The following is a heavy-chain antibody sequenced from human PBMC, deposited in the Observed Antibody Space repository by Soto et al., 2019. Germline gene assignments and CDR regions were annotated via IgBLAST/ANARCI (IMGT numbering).Heavy chain of an antibody. J-gene: IGHJ3*02. CDR1: GFTFSSYA. Sequence: PGGSLRLSCAASGFTFSSYAMSWVRQAPGKGLEWVSAISGSGGSTYYADSVKGRFTISRDNSKNTLYLQMNSLRAEDTAVYYCAKITMIVVVITPDAFDIWGQGTMVTVSS. D-gene: IGHD3-22*01. V-gene: IGHV3-23*01. CDR2: ISGSGGST. CDR3: AKITMIVVVITPDAFDI.